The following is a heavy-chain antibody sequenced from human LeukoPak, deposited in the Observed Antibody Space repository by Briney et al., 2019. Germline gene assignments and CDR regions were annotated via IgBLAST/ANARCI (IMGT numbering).Heavy chain of an antibody. CDR1: GGSISSYY. CDR3: ARGNYDYVWGSYRPLYYYYGMDV. V-gene: IGHV4-59*01. J-gene: IGHJ6*04. CDR2: IYYSGRT. D-gene: IGHD3-16*02. Sequence: SETLSLTCTVSGGSISSYYWSWVRQPPGKGLEWIGYIYYSGRTNYNPSLESRDTISVDTSKNQFSLKLSSVTAAGTAVYYCARGNYDYVWGSYRPLYYYYGMDVWGKGTTVTVSS.